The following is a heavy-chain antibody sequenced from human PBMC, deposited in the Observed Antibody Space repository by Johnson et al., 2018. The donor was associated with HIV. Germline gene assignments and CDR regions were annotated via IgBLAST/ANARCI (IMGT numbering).Heavy chain of an antibody. CDR3: ARGKYSGSVTSPEAFDI. Sequence: QEQLVESGGGVVQPGRSLRLSCAASGFTFSSYAMHWVRQAPGKGLEWVAVISYDGSNKYYADSVKGRFTISRDNSKNTLYLQMNSLRAEDTAVYYCARGKYSGSVTSPEAFDIWGQGTMVTVSS. D-gene: IGHD1-26*01. V-gene: IGHV3-30*04. J-gene: IGHJ3*02. CDR1: GFTFSSYA. CDR2: ISYDGSNK.